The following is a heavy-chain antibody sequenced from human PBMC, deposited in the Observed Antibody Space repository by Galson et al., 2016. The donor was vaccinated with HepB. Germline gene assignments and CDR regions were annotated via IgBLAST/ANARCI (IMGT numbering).Heavy chain of an antibody. J-gene: IGHJ4*02. D-gene: IGHD3-10*01. CDR1: GDSVSRGSYY. Sequence: SETLSLTCSVSGDSVSRGSYYWTWIRQPPGKGLEWIGYIYNSGNTDYNSSLKSRVTISVDTSKNQFSLKMSSVTDADTAVYYCARFYKRLLWFREEVDYWGRGTLVTVSS. V-gene: IGHV4-61*01. CDR3: ARFYKRLLWFREEVDY. CDR2: IYNSGNT.